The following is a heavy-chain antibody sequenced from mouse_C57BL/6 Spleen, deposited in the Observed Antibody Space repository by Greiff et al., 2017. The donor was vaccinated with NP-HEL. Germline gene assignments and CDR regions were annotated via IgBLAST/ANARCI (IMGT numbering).Heavy chain of an antibody. Sequence: VQLKESGGGLVKPGGSLKLSCAASGFTFSDYGMHWVRQAPEKGLEWVAYISSGSSTIYYADTVKGRFTISRDNAKNTLFLQMTSLRSEDTAMYYCAREDYDYDGGYFDYWGQGTTLTVSS. CDR2: ISSGSSTI. CDR3: AREDYDYDGGYFDY. D-gene: IGHD2-4*01. J-gene: IGHJ2*01. V-gene: IGHV5-17*01. CDR1: GFTFSDYG.